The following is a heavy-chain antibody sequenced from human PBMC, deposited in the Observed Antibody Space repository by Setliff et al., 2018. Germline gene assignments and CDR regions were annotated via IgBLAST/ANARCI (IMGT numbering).Heavy chain of an antibody. CDR1: GISFGSTS. Sequence: PGGSLRLSCAASGISFGSTSMHWVRQAPGKGLEYVSAISSDAERTYYGDSVKGRFIISRDNSKNTLYLQMGGLGADDMAVYYCTTWNGRSSDYWGQGTLVTVSS. D-gene: IGHD1-26*01. V-gene: IGHV3-64*02. CDR2: ISSDAERT. CDR3: TTWNGRSSDY. J-gene: IGHJ4*02.